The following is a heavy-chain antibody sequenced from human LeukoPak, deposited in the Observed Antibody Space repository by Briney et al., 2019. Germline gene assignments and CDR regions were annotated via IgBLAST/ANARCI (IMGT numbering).Heavy chain of an antibody. J-gene: IGHJ2*01. Sequence: GGSLRLSCAASGFTVSKNYMSWVRQAPGKKLEWVSDIYSDGTTFYADSVKGRFTISRDNSKNTLYLQMNSLRAEDTAVYHCARYDFILISYFDLWGRGALVTVSS. V-gene: IGHV3-53*01. D-gene: IGHD3-3*01. CDR3: ARYDFILISYFDL. CDR2: IYSDGTT. CDR1: GFTVSKNY.